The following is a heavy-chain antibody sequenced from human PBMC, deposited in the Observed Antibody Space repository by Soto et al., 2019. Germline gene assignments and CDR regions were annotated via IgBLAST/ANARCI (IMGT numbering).Heavy chain of an antibody. J-gene: IGHJ4*02. V-gene: IGHV1-18*01. CDR2: VSTANGNT. D-gene: IGHD1-1*01. CDR3: VRDTTFNSFLY. Sequence: ASVKVSCKASGYTVTTHGISWVRQAPGQGLEWMGWVSTANGNTKYAQRFLGRVTMTTDTSTSTAYMELRTLRSDDTAVFYCVRDTTFNSFLYWGQGTPVTVSS. CDR1: GYTVTTHG.